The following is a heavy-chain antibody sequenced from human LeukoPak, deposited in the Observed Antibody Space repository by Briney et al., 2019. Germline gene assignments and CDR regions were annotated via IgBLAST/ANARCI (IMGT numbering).Heavy chain of an antibody. V-gene: IGHV4-30-2*01. Sequence: SQTRSPTSAVSAASIGSVCSSWGWIRLPPVKGLECIGYIYHSGITYYNPSLKSRFTISIHRSKNQFSLTLSSVTAADTAVYYCARGSGFYYGSGSRPTAEDVWVQGTTVTVSS. D-gene: IGHD3-10*01. CDR1: AASIGSVCSS. CDR2: IYHSGIT. J-gene: IGHJ6*02. CDR3: ARGSGFYYGSGSRPTAEDV.